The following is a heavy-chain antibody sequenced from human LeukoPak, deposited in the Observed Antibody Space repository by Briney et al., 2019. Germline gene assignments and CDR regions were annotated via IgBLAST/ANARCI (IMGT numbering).Heavy chain of an antibody. V-gene: IGHV3-74*01. Sequence: GGSLRLSCEASGFTFSSYWMHWVRHAPGKGLVWVSRINSDGGSTSYTDSVKGRFTISRDNAKNTLYLQMNSLRAEDTAVYYCARRSAAKDAFDIWGQGTKVTVSS. J-gene: IGHJ3*02. CDR1: GFTFSSYW. D-gene: IGHD6-25*01. CDR3: ARRSAAKDAFDI. CDR2: INSDGGST.